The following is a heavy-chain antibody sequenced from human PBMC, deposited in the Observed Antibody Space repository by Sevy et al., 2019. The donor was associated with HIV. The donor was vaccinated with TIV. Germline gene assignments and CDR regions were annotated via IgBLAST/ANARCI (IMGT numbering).Heavy chain of an antibody. Sequence: SETLSLTCTVSGGSINNKAYYWAWIRQPPGKGLEWIGSMSYNGNSYYNPSLNCRVTISLDMSKNQFSLRLTFVTAADTAVYYCARRLAAAGGGNEYFQPWGQGTLVTVSS. V-gene: IGHV4-39*01. CDR1: GGSINNKAYY. D-gene: IGHD6-13*01. CDR2: MSYNGNS. CDR3: ARRLAAAGGGNEYFQP. J-gene: IGHJ1*01.